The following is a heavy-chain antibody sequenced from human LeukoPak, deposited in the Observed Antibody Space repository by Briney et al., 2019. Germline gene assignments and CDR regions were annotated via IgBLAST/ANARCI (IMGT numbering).Heavy chain of an antibody. CDR2: ISSSSSTI. CDR1: GFTFSSYS. CDR3: ARGLWQWLADYFDY. J-gene: IGHJ4*02. Sequence: GVSLRLSCAASGFTFSSYSMNWVRQAPGKGLEWVSYISSSSSTIYYADSVKGRFTISRDNAKNSLYLQMNSLRAEDTAVYYCARGLWQWLADYFDYWGQGTLVTVSS. D-gene: IGHD6-19*01. V-gene: IGHV3-48*04.